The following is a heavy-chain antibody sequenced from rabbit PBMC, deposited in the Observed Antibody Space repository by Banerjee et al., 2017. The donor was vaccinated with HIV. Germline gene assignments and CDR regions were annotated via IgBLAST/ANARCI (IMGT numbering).Heavy chain of an antibody. CDR3: ARAGYGGYGLNL. V-gene: IGHV1S45*01. D-gene: IGHD6-1*01. CDR2: IYTGSSGST. CDR1: GFDFSSSYY. Sequence: QEQLVESGGGLVQPEGSLTLTCTASGFDFSSSYYMCWVRQAPGKGLEWISCIYTGSSGSTCYASWAEGRFTISKTSSTTVTLQMTSLTAADTATYFCARAGYGGYGLNLWGQGTLVTVS. J-gene: IGHJ4*01.